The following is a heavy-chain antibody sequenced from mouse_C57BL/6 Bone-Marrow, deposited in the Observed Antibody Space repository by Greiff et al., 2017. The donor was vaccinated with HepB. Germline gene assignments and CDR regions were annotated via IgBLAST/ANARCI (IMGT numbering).Heavy chain of an antibody. J-gene: IGHJ3*01. CDR1: GYTFTSYW. V-gene: IGHV1-52*01. D-gene: IGHD2-3*01. CDR2: IDPSDSET. Sequence: VQLQQPGAELVRPGSSVKLSCKASGYTFTSYWMHWVKQRPIQGLEWIGNIDPSDSETHYNQKFKDKATLTVDKSSSTAYMQLSSLTSEGSAVYYCAFDGYHGGFAYWGQGTLVTVSA. CDR3: AFDGYHGGFAY.